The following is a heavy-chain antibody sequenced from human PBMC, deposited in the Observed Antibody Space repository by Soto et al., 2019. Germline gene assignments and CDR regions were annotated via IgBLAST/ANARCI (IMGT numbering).Heavy chain of an antibody. CDR2: ISTYNGDT. CDR3: AREGSRPYYYYGMDV. V-gene: IGHV1-18*01. Sequence: QVQLVQSGAEVKKPGASVKVSCKASGYSFTTYGIAWGRQAPGQGLEWMGWISTYNGDTDYVQNLQGRVIMTTDTSTTTAYMELRSLRSDDTAVYYCAREGSRPYYYYGMDVWGQGTTVSVSS. J-gene: IGHJ6*02. CDR1: GYSFTTYG. D-gene: IGHD2-15*01.